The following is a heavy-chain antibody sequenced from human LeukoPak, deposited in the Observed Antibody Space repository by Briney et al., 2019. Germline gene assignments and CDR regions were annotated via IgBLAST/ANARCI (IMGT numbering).Heavy chain of an antibody. J-gene: IGHJ3*02. CDR1: GFSFTSYA. D-gene: IGHD6-25*01. CDR2: INQDGSQK. V-gene: IGHV3-7*01. CDR3: ARPTSGGAFDI. Sequence: GGSLRLSCSASGFSFTSYAMNWVRQAPGKGLEWVAHINQDGSQKNSVDSVKGRCTISRDNAKNSVYLQMNSLRAEDTAVYYCARPTSGGAFDIWGQGTMVVVSP.